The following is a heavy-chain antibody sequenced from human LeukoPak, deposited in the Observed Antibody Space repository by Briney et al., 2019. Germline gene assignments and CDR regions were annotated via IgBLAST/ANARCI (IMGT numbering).Heavy chain of an antibody. V-gene: IGHV3-48*03. Sequence: AGGSLRLSCAASGFTFSGYEMNWVRQAPGKGLEWVSYIGGSGSTIHYAESVKGRFTVSRDNAKNSLYLQMNSLRAEDTAVYYCARDMGYCSGGSCYARRYVDYWGPGTLVTVSS. J-gene: IGHJ4*02. CDR2: IGGSGSTI. CDR3: ARDMGYCSGGSCYARRYVDY. D-gene: IGHD2-15*01. CDR1: GFTFSGYE.